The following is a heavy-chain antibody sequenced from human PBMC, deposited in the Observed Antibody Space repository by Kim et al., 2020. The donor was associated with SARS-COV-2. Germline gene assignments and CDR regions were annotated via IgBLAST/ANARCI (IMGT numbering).Heavy chain of an antibody. D-gene: IGHD6-19*01. J-gene: IGHJ4*02. CDR3: ARIQVAVAGTSDY. V-gene: IGHV4-39*07. Sequence: YNPSLKSRVTISVDTSKNQFSLKLSSVTAADTAVYYCARIQVAVAGTSDYWGQGTLVTVSS.